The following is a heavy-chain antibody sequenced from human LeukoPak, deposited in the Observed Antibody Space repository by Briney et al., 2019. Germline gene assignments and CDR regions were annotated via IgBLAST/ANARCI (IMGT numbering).Heavy chain of an antibody. J-gene: IGHJ4*02. CDR3: ARHHIYCAASTCYWDY. V-gene: IGHV3-7*01. Sequence: PGGSLRLSCAASGFTFSTYWMSWVRQAPGKGLEWGANIKEDGSENYYVDSVKGRFSISRDNAKDSLYLQMNSLRAEDSAVYYCARHHIYCAASTCYWDYWGQGTLVTVSS. D-gene: IGHD2-8*02. CDR1: GFTFSTYW. CDR2: IKEDGSEN.